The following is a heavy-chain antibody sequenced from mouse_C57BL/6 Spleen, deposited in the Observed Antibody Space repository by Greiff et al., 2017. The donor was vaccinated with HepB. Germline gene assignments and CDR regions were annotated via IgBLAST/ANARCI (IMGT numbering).Heavy chain of an antibody. CDR2: IYPGDGDT. J-gene: IGHJ2*01. Sequence: VKLVESGPELVKPGASVKISCKASGYAFSSSWMNWVKQRPGKGLEWIGRIYPGDGDTNYNGKFKGKATLTADKSSSTAYMQLSSLTSEDSAVYFCAREGTVVAPYYFDYWGQGTTLTVSS. D-gene: IGHD1-1*01. CDR3: AREGTVVAPYYFDY. V-gene: IGHV1-82*01. CDR1: GYAFSSSW.